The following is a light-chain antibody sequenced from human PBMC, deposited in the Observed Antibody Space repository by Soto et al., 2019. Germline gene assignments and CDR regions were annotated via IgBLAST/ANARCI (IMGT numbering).Light chain of an antibody. V-gene: IGLV2-14*01. CDR1: SSDVGGYNY. Sequence: QSVLTQPASVSGSPGQSITISCTGTSSDVGGYNYVSWFQQHPDKAPKLMIYEVSDRPSGVSNRFSGSKSGNTASLTISGRQAEDEADYYCSSYTSSDTYVFGTGTKVTVL. CDR2: EVS. J-gene: IGLJ1*01. CDR3: SSYTSSDTYV.